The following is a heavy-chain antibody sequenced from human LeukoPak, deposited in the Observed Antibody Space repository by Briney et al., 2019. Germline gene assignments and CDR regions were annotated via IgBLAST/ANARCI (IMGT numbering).Heavy chain of an antibody. CDR1: GGSISTYY. V-gene: IGHV4-59*01. J-gene: IGHJ4*02. CDR3: AGVRGDTYVDY. CDR2: IYYSGST. D-gene: IGHD3-16*01. Sequence: PSETLSLTCTVSGGSISTYYWSWIRQPPGKGLEWVGYIYYSGSTNYNPSLKSRVTISVDMSKNQLSLKLSSVTAADTAVYYCAGVRGDTYVDYWGQGTLVTVSS.